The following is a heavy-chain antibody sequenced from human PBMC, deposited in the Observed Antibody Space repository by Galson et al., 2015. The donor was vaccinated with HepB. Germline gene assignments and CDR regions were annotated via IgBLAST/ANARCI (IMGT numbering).Heavy chain of an antibody. CDR3: ARDLDDYVWGSYRLYYYYGMDV. Sequence: SLRLSCAASGFTFSSYSVNWVRQAPGKGLEWVSSISSSSSYIYYADSVKGRFTISRDNAKNSLYLQMNSLRAEDTAVYYCARDLDDYVWGSYRLYYYYGMDVWGQGTTVTVSS. CDR1: GFTFSSYS. V-gene: IGHV3-21*01. CDR2: ISSSSSYI. D-gene: IGHD3-16*02. J-gene: IGHJ6*02.